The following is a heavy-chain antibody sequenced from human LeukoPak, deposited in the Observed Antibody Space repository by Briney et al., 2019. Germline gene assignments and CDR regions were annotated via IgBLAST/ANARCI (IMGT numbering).Heavy chain of an antibody. D-gene: IGHD3-10*01. CDR3: ARGSGVRGALVDY. V-gene: IGHV3-21*01. CDR1: GFTFSSYS. Sequence: PGGALRLSCAASGFTFSSYSMNWVRQAPGKGLEWVSSISSSSSYIFYADSVKGRFTISRDNAKNSLYLQMSSLRAEDAAVYYCARGSGVRGALVDYWGQGTLVTVSS. J-gene: IGHJ4*02. CDR2: ISSSSSYI.